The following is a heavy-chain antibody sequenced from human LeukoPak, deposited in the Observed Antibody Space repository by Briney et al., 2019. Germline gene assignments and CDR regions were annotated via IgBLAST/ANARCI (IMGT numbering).Heavy chain of an antibody. D-gene: IGHD5-12*01. CDR2: IYYSGST. J-gene: IGHJ3*02. CDR3: AREDTITKAFDI. CDR1: GGSISSYY. V-gene: IGHV4-59*01. Sequence: PSETLSLTCTVSGGSISSYYWSWIRQPPGKGLEWIGYIYYSGSTNYNPSLKSRVTISVDTSKNQFSLKLSSVTAADTAVYYCAREDTITKAFDIWGQGTMVTVSS.